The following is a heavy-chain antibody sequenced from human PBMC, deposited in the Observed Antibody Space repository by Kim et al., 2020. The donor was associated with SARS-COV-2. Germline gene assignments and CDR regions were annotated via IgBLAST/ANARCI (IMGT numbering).Heavy chain of an antibody. CDR3: ARVRNRINPLDV. J-gene: IGHJ6*02. Sequence: GYADSVKGRFTISRDNAKNSLYLQMNSLRAEDTALYYCARVRNRINPLDVWGQGTTVTVSS. V-gene: IGHV3-9*01.